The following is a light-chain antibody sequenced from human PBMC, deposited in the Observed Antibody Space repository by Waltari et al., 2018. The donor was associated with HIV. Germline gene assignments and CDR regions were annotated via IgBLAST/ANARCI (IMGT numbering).Light chain of an antibody. CDR2: SKR. CDR3: QSYDSSLGGRV. CDR1: TIVAGYD. J-gene: IGLJ3*02. Sequence: QSVLTPPPSVSGAPGQRVTISSTGRTIVAGYDVHWFQQFPGTAPKLLIYSKRYRPSGVPDRFSGSNSGNSASLAITGLQAEDESTYYCQSYDSSLGGRVFGGGTNVTVL. V-gene: IGLV1-40*01.